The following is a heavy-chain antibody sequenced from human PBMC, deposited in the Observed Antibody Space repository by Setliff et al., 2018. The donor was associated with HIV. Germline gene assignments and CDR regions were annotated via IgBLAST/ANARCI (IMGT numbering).Heavy chain of an antibody. Sequence: SVMVSCKASGGTFSNHGISWVRQAPGQGLEWMGGIIPILGTTQFAQKFQGRLTITADESTSTAYMELSSLKSEDTAVYYCARARGIITTFDYWGQGTLVTVSS. V-gene: IGHV1-69*13. D-gene: IGHD3-22*01. CDR3: ARARGIITTFDY. J-gene: IGHJ4*02. CDR1: GGTFSNHG. CDR2: IIPILGTT.